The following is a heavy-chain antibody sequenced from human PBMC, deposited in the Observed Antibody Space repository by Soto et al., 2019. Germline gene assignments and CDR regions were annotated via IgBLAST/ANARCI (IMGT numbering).Heavy chain of an antibody. V-gene: IGHV3-74*01. CDR1: GFTFSSYC. J-gene: IGHJ6*02. CDR3: ARSPGRYFDWLLSYYGMDV. Sequence: GGSLRLSCAASGFTFSSYCMHWVRQAPGKGLVWVPRINSDGSSTSYADSVKGRFTISRDNAKNTLYLQMNSLRAEDTAVYYCARSPGRYFDWLLSYYGMDVWGQGTTVTASS. D-gene: IGHD3-9*01. CDR2: INSDGSST.